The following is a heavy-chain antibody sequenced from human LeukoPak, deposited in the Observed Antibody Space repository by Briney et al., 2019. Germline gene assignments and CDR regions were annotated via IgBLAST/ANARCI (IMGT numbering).Heavy chain of an antibody. CDR2: IYYSGST. CDR1: GGSISSYY. Sequence: SETLSLTCTVSGGSISSYYWSWIRLPPGTGLEWIGYIYYSGSTNYNPSLKSRVTGSVDTSKNQFSLKLSSVTAADTAVYYCARVSSGYYYYYGMDVWGQGTTVTVSS. J-gene: IGHJ6*02. V-gene: IGHV4-59*01. D-gene: IGHD6-19*01. CDR3: ARVSSGYYYYYGMDV.